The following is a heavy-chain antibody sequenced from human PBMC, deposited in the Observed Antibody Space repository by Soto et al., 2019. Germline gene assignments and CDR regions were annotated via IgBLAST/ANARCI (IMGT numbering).Heavy chain of an antibody. Sequence: QVQLQQWGAGLLKPSETLSPTCAVYGGSFSGYYWSWIRQPPGKGLEWIGEINHSGSTNYNPSLKSRVTISVDTSKNQFSLKLSSVTAADTAVYYCARDWIAAAGRPFDYWGQGTLVTVSS. CDR1: GGSFSGYY. CDR3: ARDWIAAAGRPFDY. J-gene: IGHJ4*02. CDR2: INHSGST. D-gene: IGHD6-13*01. V-gene: IGHV4-34*01.